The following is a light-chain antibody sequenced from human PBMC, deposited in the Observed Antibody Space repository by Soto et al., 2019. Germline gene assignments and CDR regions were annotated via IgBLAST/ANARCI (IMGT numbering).Light chain of an antibody. CDR1: SSNLGSNP. J-gene: IGLJ1*01. CDR3: AAGYDSLNALV. V-gene: IGLV1-44*01. CDR2: NNN. Sequence: QSVLTQPPSASGTLGQRVTISCSGSSSNLGSNPGNWYQQLPGTAPKLLIYNNNVRPSGGPDRFSGSKSGTSASRAIGGQQAEDEPDYYCAAGYDSLNALVFGTGTNVT.